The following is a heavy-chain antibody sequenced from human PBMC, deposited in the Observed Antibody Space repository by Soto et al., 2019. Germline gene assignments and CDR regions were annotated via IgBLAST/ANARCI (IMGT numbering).Heavy chain of an antibody. CDR2: VIPLLDIA. CDR1: GDPFENDI. Sequence: SVKVSCKTSGDPFENDIITWVRQAPGQGLEWMGRVIPLLDIAIYAQKFQGRVTITADKSTSTAYMEMNSLRSEDTAVYYCVRNSPIGSTFSGNDXIDYWGQGTLVTVSS. D-gene: IGHD5-12*01. CDR3: VRNSPIGSTFSGNDXIDY. V-gene: IGHV1-69*02. J-gene: IGHJ4*02.